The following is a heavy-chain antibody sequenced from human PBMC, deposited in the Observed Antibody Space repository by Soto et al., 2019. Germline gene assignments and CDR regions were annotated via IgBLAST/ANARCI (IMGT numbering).Heavy chain of an antibody. D-gene: IGHD3-22*01. CDR3: ARGRNTMIAGSRFDY. Sequence: PSETLSLTCAVYGGSFSGYYWSWIRQPPGKGLEWIGEINHSGSTNYNPSLKSRVTISVDTSKNQFSLKLSSVTAADTAVHYCARGRNTMIAGSRFDYWGQGTLVTVSS. J-gene: IGHJ4*02. CDR2: INHSGST. CDR1: GGSFSGYY. V-gene: IGHV4-34*01.